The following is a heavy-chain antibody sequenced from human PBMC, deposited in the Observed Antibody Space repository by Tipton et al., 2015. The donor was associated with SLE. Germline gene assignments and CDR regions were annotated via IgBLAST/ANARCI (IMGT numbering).Heavy chain of an antibody. CDR2: TYPGHSDT. J-gene: IGHJ3*02. D-gene: IGHD3-22*01. CDR3: ARHFPISAYPPIDAFDI. CDR1: GYSFTNYW. V-gene: IGHV5-51*01. Sequence: QLVQSGAEVKKPGESLEISCKGSGYSFTNYWIGWVRQMPGKGLERIGFTYPGHSDTGYSPSFQGQVTLSADKSISTAYVQWSSLKASDTAMYYCARHFPISAYPPIDAFDIWGQGTMVIVSS.